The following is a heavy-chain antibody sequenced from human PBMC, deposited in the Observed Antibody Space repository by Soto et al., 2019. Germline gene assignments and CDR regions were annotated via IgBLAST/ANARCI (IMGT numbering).Heavy chain of an antibody. V-gene: IGHV3-30*18. CDR2: ISYDGSNK. J-gene: IGHJ4*02. CDR1: GFTFSSYG. D-gene: IGHD5-18*01. CDR3: AKAVDTAMVDY. Sequence: QVQLVESGGGVVQPGRSLRLSCAASGFTFSSYGMHWVRQAPGKGLEWVAVISYDGSNKYYADSVKGRFTISRDNSKNTLYLQMNSLRAEDTAVYYCAKAVDTAMVDYWGQGTLVTVSS.